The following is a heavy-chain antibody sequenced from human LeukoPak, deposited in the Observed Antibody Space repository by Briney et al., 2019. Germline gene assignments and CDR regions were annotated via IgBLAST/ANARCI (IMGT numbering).Heavy chain of an antibody. CDR2: ISGSGGNT. J-gene: IGHJ4*02. CDR3: AKTVSGSYSYQGGDY. CDR1: GFTFSSYA. D-gene: IGHD3-10*01. Sequence: GGSLRLSCAASGFTFSSYATSWVRQAPGKGLEWVSAISGSGGNTYYADSVKGRFTMSRDNSKNTLYLQMNSLRAEDTALYYCAKTVSGSYSYQGGDYWGQGTLVTVSS. V-gene: IGHV3-23*01.